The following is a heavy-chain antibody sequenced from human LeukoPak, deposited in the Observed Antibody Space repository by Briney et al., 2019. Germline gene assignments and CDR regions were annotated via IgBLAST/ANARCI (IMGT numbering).Heavy chain of an antibody. V-gene: IGHV3-20*04. CDR3: ARAHCSSTSCPGDY. D-gene: IGHD2-2*01. J-gene: IGHJ4*02. Sequence: GVSLRLSCAASGFTFDDYGMTWVRQAPGKGLEWVSGISWNGGSTGYADSVKGRFTISRDNAKNSLSLQMNSLRAEDTALYYCARAHCSSTSCPGDYWGQGTLVTVSS. CDR1: GFTFDDYG. CDR2: ISWNGGST.